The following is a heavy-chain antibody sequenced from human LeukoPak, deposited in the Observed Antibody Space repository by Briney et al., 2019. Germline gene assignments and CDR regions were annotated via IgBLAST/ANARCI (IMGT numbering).Heavy chain of an antibody. D-gene: IGHD1-1*01. CDR3: AKDRGDWKYFDY. J-gene: IGHJ4*02. Sequence: GGSLRLSCAPSGFTFSSFAINWVRQAPGKGLEGVAFIRYDGSDKYYADSVKGRFTISRDNSKNTLYLQMNNLRVEDTAVYYCAKDRGDWKYFDYWGQGTLVTVSS. V-gene: IGHV3-30*02. CDR2: IRYDGSDK. CDR1: GFTFSSFA.